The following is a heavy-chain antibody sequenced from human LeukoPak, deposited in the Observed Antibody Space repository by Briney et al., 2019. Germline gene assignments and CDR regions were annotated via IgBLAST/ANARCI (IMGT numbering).Heavy chain of an antibody. CDR2: IGWDGSHK. CDR3: ARDPQTGPPDYFDY. Sequence: PGGSLRLSCAASGSTFSRYPMHWVRQAPGKGLEWVAVIGWDGSHKYYADSVKGRFSISRDDSKNTVYLQMDSLRAEDTAIYYCARDPQTGPPDYFDYWGQGVLVTVSS. D-gene: IGHD3-10*01. V-gene: IGHV3-30-3*01. J-gene: IGHJ4*02. CDR1: GSTFSRYP.